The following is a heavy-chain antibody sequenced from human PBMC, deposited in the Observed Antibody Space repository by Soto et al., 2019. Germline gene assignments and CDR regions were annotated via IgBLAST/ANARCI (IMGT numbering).Heavy chain of an antibody. J-gene: IGHJ6*02. CDR3: AVCDLDPVVATFNYYYYGMDF. Sequence: QVRLVQSGAEVKKPGSSVKVSCKASGGTFSSYAISWVRQAPGHGLEWMGGIIPIFGPANYAEKFQGRVTITADESTSIADMERSSAKSEDTVVYYCAVCDLDPVVATFNYYYYGMDFWGQGTTVTVS. CDR2: IIPIFGPA. V-gene: IGHV1-69*01. CDR1: GGTFSSYA. D-gene: IGHD2-21*01.